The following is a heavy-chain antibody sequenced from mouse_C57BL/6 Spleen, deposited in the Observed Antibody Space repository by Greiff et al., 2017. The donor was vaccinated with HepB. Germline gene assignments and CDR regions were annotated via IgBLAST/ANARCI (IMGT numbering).Heavy chain of an antibody. CDR1: GYTFTDYN. Sequence: VQLKESGPELVKPGASVKMSCKASGYTFTDYNMHWVKQSHGKSLEWIGYINPNNGGTSYNQKFKGKATLTVNKSSSTAYMELRSLTSEDSAVYYCAKDGGAFDYWGQGTTLTVSS. V-gene: IGHV1-22*01. CDR2: INPNNGGT. J-gene: IGHJ2*01. CDR3: AKDGGAFDY.